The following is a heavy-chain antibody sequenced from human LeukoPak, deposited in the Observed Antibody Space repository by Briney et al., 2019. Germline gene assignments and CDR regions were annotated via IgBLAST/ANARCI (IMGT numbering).Heavy chain of an antibody. CDR3: ATKGDYYDSSGYRNDGFDI. J-gene: IGHJ3*02. V-gene: IGHV1-24*01. D-gene: IGHD3-22*01. Sequence: GASVKVSCKVSGYTLTELSMHWVRQAPGKGLEWMGGFDPEDAETIYAQKLQGRVTMTEDTYTDTAYMELSSLRSEDTAVYYCATKGDYYDSSGYRNDGFDIWGQGTMVTVSS. CDR2: FDPEDAET. CDR1: GYTLTELS.